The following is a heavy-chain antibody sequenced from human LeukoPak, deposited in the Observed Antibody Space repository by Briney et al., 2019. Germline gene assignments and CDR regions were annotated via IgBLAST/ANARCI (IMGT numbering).Heavy chain of an antibody. CDR2: IKQDGSET. CDR3: ARVGLFMVRGVIPFDY. J-gene: IGHJ4*02. CDR1: GFTFSSYW. Sequence: QRGGSLRLSCAASGFTFSSYWMGWVRQAPGKGLEWVANIKQDGSETYYVDSVKGRFTISRDTAKNSLYLQMNSLRGENTAVYYCARVGLFMVRGVIPFDYWGQGTLVTVSS. D-gene: IGHD3-10*01. V-gene: IGHV3-7*01.